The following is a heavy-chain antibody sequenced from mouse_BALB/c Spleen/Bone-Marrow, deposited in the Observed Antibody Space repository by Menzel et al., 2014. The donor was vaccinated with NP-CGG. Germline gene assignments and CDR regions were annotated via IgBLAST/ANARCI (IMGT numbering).Heavy chain of an antibody. V-gene: IGHV1-26*01. CDR3: ARDYCGFSYGFAY. J-gene: IGHJ3*01. D-gene: IGHD1-1*01. CDR1: GYSFTGYT. Sequence: VHLQQPGSELVKPGASMKISCKASGYSFTGYTMNWVKQSHGKNLEWIGLINPYNGGTNYNQKFKGKATLTVDKSSSTAYMELLSLTSEDSAVYYCARDYCGFSYGFAYWGQGTLVTVSA. CDR2: INPYNGGT.